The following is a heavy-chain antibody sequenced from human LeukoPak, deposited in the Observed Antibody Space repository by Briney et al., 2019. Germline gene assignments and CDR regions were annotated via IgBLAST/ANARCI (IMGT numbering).Heavy chain of an antibody. Sequence: GALRLSFAASGFPFSSYSMIWVRQAPGKGLEWVSTISSSSGYTYYAESAKGRFTISRDNAKNSLYLQMNSLRAEDTAVYYCGRDFNYWGQGTLVTVAS. V-gene: IGHV3-21*01. CDR1: GFPFSSYS. CDR3: GRDFNY. CDR2: ISSSSGYT. J-gene: IGHJ4*02.